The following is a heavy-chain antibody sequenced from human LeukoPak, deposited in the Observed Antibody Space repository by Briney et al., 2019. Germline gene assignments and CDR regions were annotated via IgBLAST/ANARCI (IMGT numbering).Heavy chain of an antibody. CDR3: AKEDTMFPLPNYFDY. CDR1: GGSFSGYY. CDR2: ISGSGGST. Sequence: PSETLSLTCAVYGGSFSGYYWSWVRQAPGKGLEWVSAISGSGGSTYYADSVKGRFTISRDNSKDTLCLQMNSLRAEDTAVYYCAKEDTMFPLPNYFDYWGQGTLVTVSS. V-gene: IGHV3-23*01. D-gene: IGHD3-10*02. J-gene: IGHJ4*02.